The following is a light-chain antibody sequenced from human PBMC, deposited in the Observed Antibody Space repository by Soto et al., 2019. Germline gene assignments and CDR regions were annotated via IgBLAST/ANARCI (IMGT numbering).Light chain of an antibody. J-gene: IGKJ1*01. CDR1: QDIDSW. Sequence: DIQMTQSPPSVSAFLGDRLPITCRASQDIDSWVAWYQQKPGKVPKLLIVAASSLQSGVPSRCSGSRSGPDFTLTISSLQPEDFATYYCQQSYSSPPTVGQGTKVDNK. CDR3: QQSYSSPPT. CDR2: AAS. V-gene: IGKV1-12*01.